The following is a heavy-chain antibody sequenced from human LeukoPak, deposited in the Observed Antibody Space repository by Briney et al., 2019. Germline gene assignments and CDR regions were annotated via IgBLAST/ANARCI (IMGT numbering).Heavy chain of an antibody. J-gene: IGHJ4*02. CDR1: GFSFDDYG. CDR3: ARDLRVVITGSFDS. V-gene: IGHV3-20*04. Sequence: TGGSLRLSCAASGFSFDDYGLTWVRQAPGKGLEWVSSINWNGDSTDYADSVKGRFTISRDNAKNSLYLQMNSLRAEDTALYYCARDLRVVITGSFDSWGQGTLVTVSS. D-gene: IGHD3-22*01. CDR2: INWNGDST.